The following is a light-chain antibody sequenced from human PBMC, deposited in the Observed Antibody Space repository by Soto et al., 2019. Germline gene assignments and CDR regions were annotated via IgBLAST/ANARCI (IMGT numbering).Light chain of an antibody. V-gene: IGKV1-8*01. J-gene: IGKJ1*01. CDR2: AAS. Sequence: AIRMTQSPSSFSASTGDRVTITCRASQGISSYLAWYQQKPGKAPKLLIYAASTLQSGVPSRFSGSGSGTEFTLTINSLQPEDFATYYCQQYDGFSRTFGQGTKVDIK. CDR3: QQYDGFSRT. CDR1: QGISSY.